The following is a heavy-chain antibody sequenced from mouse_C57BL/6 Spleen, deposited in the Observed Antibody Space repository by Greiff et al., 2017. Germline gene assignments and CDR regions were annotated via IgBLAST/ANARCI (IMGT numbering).Heavy chain of an antibody. V-gene: IGHV1-69*01. CDR2: IAPSDSYT. Sequence: VQLQQSGAELVMPGASVKLSCTASGYTFTSSWMHWVKQRPGQGLEWIGEIAPSDSYTNYNQKFKGKSTLTVDESSSTAYRQLSSLTSEDSAVYYCARGERAFAYWGQGTLVTVSA. J-gene: IGHJ3*01. D-gene: IGHD3-3*01. CDR3: ARGERAFAY. CDR1: GYTFTSSW.